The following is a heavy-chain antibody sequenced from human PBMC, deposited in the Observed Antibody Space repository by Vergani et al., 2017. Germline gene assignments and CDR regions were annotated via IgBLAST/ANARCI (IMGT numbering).Heavy chain of an antibody. CDR2: ISGSGGST. Sequence: EVQLLESGGDLVQPGGSLRLSCAASGFTFSSYAMSWVRQAPGKGLEWVSAISGSGGSTYYADSVKGRFTISRDNSKNTLYLQMNSLRAEDTAVYYCTTDPTVDLGPYFDYWGQGTLVTVSS. D-gene: IGHD3/OR15-3a*01. CDR3: TTDPTVDLGPYFDY. V-gene: IGHV3-23*01. CDR1: GFTFSSYA. J-gene: IGHJ4*02.